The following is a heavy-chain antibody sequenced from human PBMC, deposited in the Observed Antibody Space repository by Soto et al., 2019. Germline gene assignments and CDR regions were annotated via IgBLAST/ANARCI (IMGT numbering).Heavy chain of an antibody. J-gene: IGHJ6*02. Sequence: GASVKVSCKASGYTFTSYYMHWVRQAPGQGLEWMGIINPSGGSTSYAQKFQGRVTMTRDTSTSTVYMELSSLRSEDTAVYYCARDSWTTPYYYDSSGPTTSMDVWGQGTTVTVSS. CDR1: GYTFTSYY. D-gene: IGHD3-22*01. CDR2: INPSGGST. CDR3: ARDSWTTPYYYDSSGPTTSMDV. V-gene: IGHV1-46*01.